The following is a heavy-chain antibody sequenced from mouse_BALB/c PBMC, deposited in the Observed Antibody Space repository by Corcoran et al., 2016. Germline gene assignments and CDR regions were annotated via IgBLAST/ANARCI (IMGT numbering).Heavy chain of an antibody. Sequence: QIQLVQSGAELKKPGETVKIACKASGYTFTNYGMNWVKQAPGKGLKWMGWINTYTGEPTYADDFKGRFAFSLETSASTAYLQINNLKNEDMATYFCAREDAYWGQGTLVTVSA. CDR2: INTYTGEP. CDR1: GYTFTNYG. J-gene: IGHJ3*01. V-gene: IGHV9-1*02. CDR3: AREDAY.